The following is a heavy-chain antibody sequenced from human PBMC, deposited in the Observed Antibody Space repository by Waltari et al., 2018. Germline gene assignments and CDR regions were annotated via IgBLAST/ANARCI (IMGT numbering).Heavy chain of an antibody. J-gene: IGHJ4*02. CDR3: ARDRGRGLYLDS. CDR1: GDSMSGNYW. V-gene: IGHV4-4*02. CDR2: IHRSGRT. Sequence: QVQLQESGPGLVKPSGTLSLTCTISGDSMSGNYWWSWVRQPPGKGLGWIGQIHRSGRTNYNPPLESRVTVSMDMSNSQFSLEVTYVTAADTALYFCARDRGRGLYLDSWGRGTLVTVSP. D-gene: IGHD2-15*01.